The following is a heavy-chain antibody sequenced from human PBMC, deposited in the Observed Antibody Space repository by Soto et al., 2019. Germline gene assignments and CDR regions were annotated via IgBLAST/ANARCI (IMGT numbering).Heavy chain of an antibody. CDR1: GGSISSGGYY. CDR3: ARAWGGYFDY. Sequence: QVQLQESGPGLVKPSQTLSLTCTVSGGSISSGGYYWSWIRQHPGKGLEWIGYIYYSGSTYYNPHLNSRVTMSVDTSMNQCSLKLSSVTAADTAVYYCARAWGGYFDYWGQGTLVTVSS. V-gene: IGHV4-31*03. D-gene: IGHD3-16*01. J-gene: IGHJ4*02. CDR2: IYYSGST.